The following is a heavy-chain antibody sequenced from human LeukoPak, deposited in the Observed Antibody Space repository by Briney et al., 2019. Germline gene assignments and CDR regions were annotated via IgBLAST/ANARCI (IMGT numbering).Heavy chain of an antibody. V-gene: IGHV3-33*01. CDR3: ARAAILDPTYKEITIFGVAPDY. CDR1: GFTFSSYG. CDR2: IWYDGSNE. J-gene: IGHJ4*02. Sequence: GGTLRLSCAASGFTFSSYGMHWVRQAPGKGLEGVAVIWYDGSNEYYADSVKGRFTIYRDNSKNTLYLQMNSLRAEATAVYYCARAAILDPTYKEITIFGVAPDYWGQGTLVTVS. D-gene: IGHD3-3*01.